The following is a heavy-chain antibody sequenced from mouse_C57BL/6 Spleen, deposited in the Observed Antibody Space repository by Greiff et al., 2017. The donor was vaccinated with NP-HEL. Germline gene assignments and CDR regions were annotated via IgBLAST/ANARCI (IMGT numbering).Heavy chain of an antibody. V-gene: IGHV1-50*01. J-gene: IGHJ3*01. Sequence: QVQLQQPGAELVKPGASVKLSCKASGYTFTSYWMQWVKQRPGQGLEWIGEIDPSDSYTNYNQKFKGKATLTVDTSSSTAYMQLSSLTSEDSAVYYCARPASTDLFAYWGQGTLVTVSA. CDR1: GYTFTSYW. CDR2: IDPSDSYT. CDR3: ARPASTDLFAY. D-gene: IGHD1-1*01.